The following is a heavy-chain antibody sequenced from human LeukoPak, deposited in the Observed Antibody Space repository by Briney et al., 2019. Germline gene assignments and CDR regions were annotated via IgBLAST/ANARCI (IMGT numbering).Heavy chain of an antibody. D-gene: IGHD1-26*01. CDR3: ARDQSSGSSSYYYGMDV. CDR2: IYYSGNT. V-gene: IGHV4-59*01. Sequence: SETLSLTCTVSGGSISTYYWSWIRQPPRKGLESIWYIYYSGNTNYNPSLGSRVTMSLDTSRNQFSLKLTSVTAADTAVYYCARDQSSGSSSYYYGMDVWGPGATVTVSS. CDR1: GGSISTYY. J-gene: IGHJ6*02.